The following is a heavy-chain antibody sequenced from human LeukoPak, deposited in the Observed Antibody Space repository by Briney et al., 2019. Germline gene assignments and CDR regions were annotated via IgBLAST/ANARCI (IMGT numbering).Heavy chain of an antibody. J-gene: IGHJ4*02. CDR1: GGSISSYY. V-gene: IGHV4-59*08. CDR2: IYYSGST. Sequence: SETLSLTCTVSGGSISSYYWSWIRQPPGKGLEWIGYIYYSGSTNYNPSLKSRVTISVDTSKNQFSLKLSSVTAVDTAVYYCARHSTAYYDSSGNDYWGQGTLVTVSS. CDR3: ARHSTAYYDSSGNDY. D-gene: IGHD3-22*01.